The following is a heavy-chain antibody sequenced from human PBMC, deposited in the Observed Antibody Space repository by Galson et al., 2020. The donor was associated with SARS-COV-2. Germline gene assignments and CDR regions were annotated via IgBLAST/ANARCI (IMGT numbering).Heavy chain of an antibody. D-gene: IGHD3-22*01. J-gene: IGHJ3*02. CDR2: IDWDDDK. Sequence: ESGPTLVKPTQTLTLTCTFSGFSPSTSGMCVSWIRQPPGKALEWLARIDWDDDKYYSTSLKTRLSISKDTSKNQVVLTMTNMDPVDTATYYCARDYYDSSGYYVIAAFDIWGQGTMVTVSS. CDR3: ARDYYDSSGYYVIAAFDI. V-gene: IGHV2-70*11. CDR1: GFSPSTSGMC.